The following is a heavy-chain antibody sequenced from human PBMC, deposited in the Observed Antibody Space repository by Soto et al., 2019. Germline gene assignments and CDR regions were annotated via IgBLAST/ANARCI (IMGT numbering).Heavy chain of an antibody. CDR2: IKSKTGGGTT. Sequence: GGSLRLSCAASGFTFSNAWMSWVRQAPGKGLEWVGRIKSKTGGGTTDYAAPVKGRFTISRDDSKNTLYLQMNSLKTEDTAVYYCTTVQWSVLWFGGPRTQLDYYYGMDVWGQGTTVTVSS. CDR1: GFTFSNAW. CDR3: TTVQWSVLWFGGPRTQLDYYYGMDV. V-gene: IGHV3-15*01. J-gene: IGHJ6*02. D-gene: IGHD3-10*01.